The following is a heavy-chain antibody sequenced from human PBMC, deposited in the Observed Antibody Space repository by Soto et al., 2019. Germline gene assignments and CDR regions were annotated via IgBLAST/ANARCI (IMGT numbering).Heavy chain of an antibody. Sequence: QVQLQESGPGLVKPSQNLSLTCTVSGGSFSSGGYYWSCIRQHPGKGLEWIGYIYYSGSTYYNQSLKSRVTISVVTSKIQFFLKLSSVTAADTAVYYCARDSAEVAASVWGQGTLVTVSS. J-gene: IGHJ4*02. V-gene: IGHV4-31*03. CDR1: GGSFSSGGYY. CDR2: IYYSGST. CDR3: ARDSAEVAASV. D-gene: IGHD2-15*01.